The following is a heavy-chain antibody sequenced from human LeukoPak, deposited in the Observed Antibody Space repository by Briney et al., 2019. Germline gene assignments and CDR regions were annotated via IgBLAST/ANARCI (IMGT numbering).Heavy chain of an antibody. CDR3: ATNAGPAALDAIDI. Sequence: PSETLSLTCTVSGDSLNRHYWSWIRQTPGKGLEWIGYISYRGSTNYNPSLKSRVTISVDTSNNQFSLRLSSVTAADTAVYYCATNAGPAALDAIDIWGQGTIVIVSS. D-gene: IGHD2-2*01. CDR2: ISYRGST. J-gene: IGHJ3*02. V-gene: IGHV4-59*08. CDR1: GDSLNRHY.